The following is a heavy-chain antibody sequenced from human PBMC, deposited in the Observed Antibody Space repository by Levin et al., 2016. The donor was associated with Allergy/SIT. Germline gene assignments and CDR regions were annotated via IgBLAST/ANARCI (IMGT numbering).Heavy chain of an antibody. Sequence: ASVKVSCKASGYTFSSYGISWVRQAPGQGLEWMGWISAYNGNTNYAQKLQGRVTMTTDTTTSTAYMELRSLTSDDTAVYYYARDPMVYEDIVVGGWSDPWGQGTLVTVSS. V-gene: IGHV1-18*01. J-gene: IGHJ5*02. CDR2: ISAYNGNT. D-gene: IGHD2-15*01. CDR3: ARDPMVYEDIVVGGWSDP. CDR1: GYTFSSYG.